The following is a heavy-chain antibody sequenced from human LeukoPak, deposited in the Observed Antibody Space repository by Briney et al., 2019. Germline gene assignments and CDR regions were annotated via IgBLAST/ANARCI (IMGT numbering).Heavy chain of an antibody. D-gene: IGHD6-19*01. CDR3: ARDSQGIAVLDY. Sequence: GGSLRLSCAASGFTFSSYGMHWVRQAPGKGLEWVAVIWYDGSNKYYADSVKGRFTISRDNSKNTLYLQMNSLRAEDTAVYYCARDSQGIAVLDYWGQGTLVTVSS. V-gene: IGHV3-33*01. CDR1: GFTFSSYG. CDR2: IWYDGSNK. J-gene: IGHJ4*02.